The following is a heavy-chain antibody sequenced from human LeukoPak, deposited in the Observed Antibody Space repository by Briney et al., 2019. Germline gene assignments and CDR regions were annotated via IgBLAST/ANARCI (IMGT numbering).Heavy chain of an antibody. CDR1: GGSISNSSYY. J-gene: IGHJ5*02. V-gene: IGHV4-39*07. Sequence: PSETLSLTCTVSGGSISNSSYYWGWIRQPPGKGLEWIGSIYYSGTTYYNPSLESRVAISVDTSKNQFSLKLSSVTAADTAVYYCARDLHYDISTWGQGTLVTVSS. CDR3: ARDLHYDIST. CDR2: IYYSGTT. D-gene: IGHD3-9*01.